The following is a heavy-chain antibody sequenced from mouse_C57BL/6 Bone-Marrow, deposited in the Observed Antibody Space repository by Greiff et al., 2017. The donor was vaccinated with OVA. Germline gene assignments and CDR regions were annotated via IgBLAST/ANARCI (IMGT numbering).Heavy chain of an antibody. CDR3: ARGGYGKDWYFDV. D-gene: IGHD2-10*02. CDR2: IYPGSGST. CDR1: GYTFTSYW. V-gene: IGHV1-55*01. Sequence: VQLQQPGAELVKPGASVKMSCKASGYTFTSYWITWVKQRPGQGLEWIGDIYPGSGSTNYNEKFKSKATLTVDTSSSTAYMQLSSLTSEDSAVYYCARGGYGKDWYFDVWGTGTTVTVSS. J-gene: IGHJ1*03.